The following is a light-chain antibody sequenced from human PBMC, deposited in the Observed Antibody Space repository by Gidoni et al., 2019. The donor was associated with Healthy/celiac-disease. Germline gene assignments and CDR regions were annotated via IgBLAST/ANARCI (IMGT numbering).Light chain of an antibody. CDR3: SLYTSSSTVV. J-gene: IGLJ2*01. V-gene: IGLV2-18*01. Sequence: QSALTQPPSVSGSPGQPVTLSCTGTSSDVGSYNRVSWYQQPPGTAPKLMIYEVSNRPSGVPDRFSGSKSGNTASLTISGLQAEDEADYYCSLYTSSSTVVFGGGTKLTVL. CDR2: EVS. CDR1: SSDVGSYNR.